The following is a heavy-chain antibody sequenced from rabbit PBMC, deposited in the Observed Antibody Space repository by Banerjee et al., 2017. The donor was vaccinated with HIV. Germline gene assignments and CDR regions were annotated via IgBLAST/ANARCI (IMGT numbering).Heavy chain of an antibody. V-gene: IGHV1S45*01. D-gene: IGHD1-1*01. CDR3: ARTYPTNSGGYRFTRLDL. Sequence: QEQLEESGGDLVKPEGSLTLTCKASGFSFSSSYYMCWVRQAPGKGLEWIGCIYAGSIDTTEYASWAKGRFTISKTSSTTVTLQMTSLTAADTATYFCARTYPTNSGGYRFTRLDLWGQGTLVTVS. J-gene: IGHJ3*01. CDR2: IYAGSIDTT. CDR1: GFSFSSSYY.